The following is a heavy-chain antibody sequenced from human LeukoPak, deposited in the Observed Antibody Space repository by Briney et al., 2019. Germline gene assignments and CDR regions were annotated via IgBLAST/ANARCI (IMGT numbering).Heavy chain of an antibody. V-gene: IGHV1-18*01. D-gene: IGHD3-10*01. J-gene: IGHJ6*03. CDR1: RDAFTSYD. CDR3: ARVRFGVDYYYMDV. CDR2: ISAYNGNT. Sequence: ASVEVSYSVSRDAFTSYDINWVRQAPGQGLELMGWISAYNGNTNYAQKLQGRVTMTTDTSTSTAYMELRSLRSDDTAVYYCARVRFGVDYYYMDVWGKGTTVTISS.